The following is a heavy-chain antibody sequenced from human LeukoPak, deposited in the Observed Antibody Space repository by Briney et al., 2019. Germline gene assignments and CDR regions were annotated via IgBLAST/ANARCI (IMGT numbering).Heavy chain of an antibody. CDR3: ASLAASGSYYSFDY. Sequence: GGSLRLSCAASGFTFSSYWMSWVRQAPGKGLEWVANIKQDGSEKYYVDSVKGRFTISRDNAKNSLYLQMNSLRAEDTAVYYCASLAASGSYYSFDYWGQGTLVTVSS. CDR2: IKQDGSEK. CDR1: GFTFSSYW. V-gene: IGHV3-7*03. J-gene: IGHJ4*02. D-gene: IGHD3-10*01.